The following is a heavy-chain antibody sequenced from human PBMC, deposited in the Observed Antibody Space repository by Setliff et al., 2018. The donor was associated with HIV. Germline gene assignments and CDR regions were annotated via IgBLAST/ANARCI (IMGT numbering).Heavy chain of an antibody. CDR1: GASISSPIYY. CDR3: AAAEGQGPWYFFDN. D-gene: IGHD6-13*01. J-gene: IGHJ4*02. Sequence: PSETLSLTCSVSGASISSPIYYWCWIRQAPGKGLEWIGNIYYNGNTNYKPSLERRLTISVDTSKNQFSLSLSSVTATDTALYFCAAAEGQGPWYFFDNWGQGTQVTVSS. V-gene: IGHV4-39*01. CDR2: IYYNGNT.